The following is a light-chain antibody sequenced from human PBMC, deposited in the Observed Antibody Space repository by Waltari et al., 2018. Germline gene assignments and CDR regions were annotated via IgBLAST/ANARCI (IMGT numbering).Light chain of an antibody. CDR2: EVS. CDR3: SSYTTTSALV. V-gene: IGLV2-14*01. Sequence: QSALTQPASVSGSPGQSITIPCPGPSSALGYNKYVSWYQQHPDKAPKLMIYEVSLRPSGVSNRFSGSKSGNTASLTISGLQAEDEADYYCSSYTTTSALVFGTGTKVSV. J-gene: IGLJ1*01. CDR1: SSALGYNKY.